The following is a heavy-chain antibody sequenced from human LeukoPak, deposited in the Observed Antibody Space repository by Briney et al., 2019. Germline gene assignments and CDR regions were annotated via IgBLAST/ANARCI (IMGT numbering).Heavy chain of an antibody. CDR2: ISWNSGSI. D-gene: IGHD2-15*01. V-gene: IGHV3-9*01. CDR3: AKDLSRARVAATLMDV. CDR1: GFTFDDYA. J-gene: IGHJ6*04. Sequence: GRSLRLSCAASGFTFDDYAMHWVRQAPGKGLEWVSGISWNSGSIGYADSVKGRFTISRDNANNSLYLQMNSLRAEDTALYYCAKDLSRARVAATLMDVWGKGTTVTVSS.